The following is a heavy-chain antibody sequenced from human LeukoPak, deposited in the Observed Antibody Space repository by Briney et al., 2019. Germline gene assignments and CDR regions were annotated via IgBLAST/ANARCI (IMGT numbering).Heavy chain of an antibody. CDR3: ARDGACSGGRCYLMWDYYYGMDV. CDR1: GFTFSSYG. V-gene: IGHV3-33*01. CDR2: IWYDGSNK. J-gene: IGHJ6*02. Sequence: GGSLRLSCAASGFTFSSYGMHWVRQAPGKGLEWVAVIWYDGSNKYYADSVKGRFTISRDNSKNTLYLQMNSLRAEDTAVYYCARDGACSGGRCYLMWDYYYGMDVWGQGTTVTVSS. D-gene: IGHD2-15*01.